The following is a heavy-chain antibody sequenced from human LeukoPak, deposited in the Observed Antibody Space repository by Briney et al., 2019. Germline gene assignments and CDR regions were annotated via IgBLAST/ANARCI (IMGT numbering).Heavy chain of an antibody. CDR2: ISAYNGNT. D-gene: IGHD3-3*01. J-gene: IGHJ5*02. V-gene: IGHV1-18*01. CDR1: GYTFTSYG. Sequence: GASVKVSCKASGYTFTSYGISWVRQAPGQGLEWMGWISAYNGNTNYAQKLQGRVTMTRDMSTSTVYVELSSLRSEDTAVYYCARVNNFWSGYEVSGWFDPWGQGTLVTVSS. CDR3: ARVNNFWSGYEVSGWFDP.